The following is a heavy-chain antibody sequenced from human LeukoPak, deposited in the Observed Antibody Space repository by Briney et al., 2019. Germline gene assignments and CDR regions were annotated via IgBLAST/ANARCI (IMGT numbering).Heavy chain of an antibody. Sequence: SQTLSLTCTVSGGSISSGGCYWSWIRQHPGKGLEWIGYIYYSGSTYYDPSLKSRVTISVDTSKNQFSLKLSSVTAADTAVYYCARGEGPVTMVRGVISPSYGMDVWGQGTTVTVSS. CDR2: IYYSGST. V-gene: IGHV4-30-4*08. CDR1: GGSISSGGCY. CDR3: ARGEGPVTMVRGVISPSYGMDV. J-gene: IGHJ6*02. D-gene: IGHD3-10*01.